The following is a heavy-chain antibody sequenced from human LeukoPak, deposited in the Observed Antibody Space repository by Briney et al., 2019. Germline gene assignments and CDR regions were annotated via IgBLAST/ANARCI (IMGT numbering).Heavy chain of an antibody. J-gene: IGHJ4*02. V-gene: IGHV3-48*01. CDR1: GFTFSRHS. CDR3: ARAPYSSSSFDY. D-gene: IGHD6-6*01. CDR2: ISTSSTTI. Sequence: GSLRHSCEASGFTFSRHSMKWVRSAPGKGLAWVSYISTSSTTIYYADSVKGRFTISGDNAKNSLYLQMNSLRAEDTAVYYCARAPYSSSSFDYWGQGTLVTVSS.